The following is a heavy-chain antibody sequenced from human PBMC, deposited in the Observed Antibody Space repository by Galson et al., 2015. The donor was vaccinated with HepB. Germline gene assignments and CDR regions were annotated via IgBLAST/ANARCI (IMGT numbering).Heavy chain of an antibody. CDR1: GFTFSSYS. D-gene: IGHD2-2*01. CDR2: ISSSSSYI. V-gene: IGHV3-21*01. Sequence: SLRLSCAASGFTFSSYSMNWVRQAPGKGLEWVSSISSSSSYIYYADSVKGRFTISRDNAKNSLYLQMNSLRAEDTAVYYCARDPYMLGYCSSTSCFWGWFDPWGQGTLVTVSS. J-gene: IGHJ5*02. CDR3: ARDPYMLGYCSSTSCFWGWFDP.